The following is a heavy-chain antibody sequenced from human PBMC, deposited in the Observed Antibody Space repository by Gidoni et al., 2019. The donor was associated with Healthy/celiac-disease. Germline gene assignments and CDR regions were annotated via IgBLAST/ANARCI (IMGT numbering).Heavy chain of an antibody. Sequence: QVQLVQSGAEVKTPGASVKVSCKASGYPFTSYYMHWVRQAPGQGLEWMGIINPSGGSTSYAQKLQGRVTMTRDTSTSTVYMELSSLRSEDTAVYYCARSVPDGYNYGFMDYWGQGTLVTVSS. V-gene: IGHV1-46*04. D-gene: IGHD5-12*01. J-gene: IGHJ4*02. CDR3: ARSVPDGYNYGFMDY. CDR1: GYPFTSYY. CDR2: INPSGGST.